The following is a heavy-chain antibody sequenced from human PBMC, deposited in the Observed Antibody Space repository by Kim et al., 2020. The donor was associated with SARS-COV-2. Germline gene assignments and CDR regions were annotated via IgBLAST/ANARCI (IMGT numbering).Heavy chain of an antibody. CDR3: AKGGGSNWYVFDY. D-gene: IGHD6-13*01. J-gene: IGHJ4*02. Sequence: YADSVEGRFTISRDKSKNTVYLQVNSLRADDTAVYYCAKGGGSNWYVFDYWGQGTLVTVSS. V-gene: IGHV3-23*05.